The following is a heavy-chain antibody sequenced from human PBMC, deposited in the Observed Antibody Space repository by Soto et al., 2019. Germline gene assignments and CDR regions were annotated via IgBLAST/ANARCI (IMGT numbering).Heavy chain of an antibody. CDR2: ISYDGSNK. D-gene: IGHD5-12*01. CDR3: ARGLRAFDY. J-gene: IGHJ4*02. V-gene: IGHV3-30-3*01. Sequence: GGSLRLSCAASGFTFSSYAMHWVRQAPGKGLEWVAVISYDGSNKYYADSVKGRFTISRDNSKNTLYLQMNSLRAEDTAVYYCARGLRAFDYWGQGTLVTVSS. CDR1: GFTFSSYA.